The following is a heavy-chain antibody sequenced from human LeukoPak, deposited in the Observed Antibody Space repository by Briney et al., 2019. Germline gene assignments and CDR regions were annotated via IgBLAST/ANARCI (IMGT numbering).Heavy chain of an antibody. D-gene: IGHD4-17*01. Sequence: SETLSLTCTVSGGSISSGSYYWSWIRQPAGKGLEWIGRIYTSGSTNYNPSLKSRVTISVDTSKNQFSLKLSSVTAADTAVYYCARGLRSTVKQDYYYYGMDVWGQGTTVTVSS. V-gene: IGHV4-61*02. CDR2: IYTSGST. J-gene: IGHJ6*02. CDR3: ARGLRSTVKQDYYYYGMDV. CDR1: GGSISSGSYY.